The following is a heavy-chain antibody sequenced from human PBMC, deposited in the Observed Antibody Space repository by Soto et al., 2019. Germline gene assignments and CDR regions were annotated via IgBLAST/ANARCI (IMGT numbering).Heavy chain of an antibody. J-gene: IGHJ4*02. Sequence: ASVKVSCKASGYTFTSYDINWVRQAPGQGLEWMGWISAYNGNTNYAQKLQGRVTMTTDTSTSTAYMELRSLRSDDTAVYYCARESPPYGDYGYWGQGTLVTVSS. CDR2: ISAYNGNT. D-gene: IGHD4-17*01. CDR3: ARESPPYGDYGY. V-gene: IGHV1-18*01. CDR1: GYTFTSYD.